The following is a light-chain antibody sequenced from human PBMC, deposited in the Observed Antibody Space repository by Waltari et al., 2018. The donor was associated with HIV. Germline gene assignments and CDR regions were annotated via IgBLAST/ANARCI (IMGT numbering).Light chain of an antibody. V-gene: IGKV2-28*01. Sequence: DIVLTQSPLSLPVTPGEPASISSRSSQSLFHTNGFYDLDWYLQKPGQSPQLLIYLGSNRASGVPDRFSVSGSGTDFTLKISRVEAEDVGVYYCMQALQSPRTFGQGTKLEI. J-gene: IGKJ2*02. CDR2: LGS. CDR1: QSLFHTNGFYD. CDR3: MQALQSPRT.